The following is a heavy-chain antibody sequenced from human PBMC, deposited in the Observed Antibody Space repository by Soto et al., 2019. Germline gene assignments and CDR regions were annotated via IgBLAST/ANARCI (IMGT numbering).Heavy chain of an antibody. CDR1: GGSISSGGYY. CDR2: IYYRGST. D-gene: IGHD4-17*01. J-gene: IGHJ4*02. CDR3: ARFVMTTVTAIDY. Sequence: QVQLQESGPGLVKPSQTLSLTCTVSGGSISSGGYYWSWIRQHPGKGLEWIGYIYYRGSTYYNPSLKSRVTRSVYTSKNQFSLKLSSVTSADTAVYYCARFVMTTVTAIDYWGQGTLVTVSS. V-gene: IGHV4-31*03.